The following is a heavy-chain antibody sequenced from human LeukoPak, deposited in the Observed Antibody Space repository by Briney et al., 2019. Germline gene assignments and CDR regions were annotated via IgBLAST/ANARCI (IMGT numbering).Heavy chain of an antibody. D-gene: IGHD6-19*01. J-gene: IGHJ4*02. CDR1: GFTFSSYW. Sequence: GGSLRLSCAASGFTFSSYWMSWVRQAPGRGLEWVANIKQDGSEKYYVDSVKGRFTISRDNAKNSLYLQMNSLRAEDTAVYYCATVAGDSTCFDYWGQGTLVTVSS. CDR2: IKQDGSEK. CDR3: ATVAGDSTCFDY. V-gene: IGHV3-7*01.